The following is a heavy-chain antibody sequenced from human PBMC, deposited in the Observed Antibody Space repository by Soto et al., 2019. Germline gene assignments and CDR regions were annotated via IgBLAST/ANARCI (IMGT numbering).Heavy chain of an antibody. J-gene: IGHJ3*02. D-gene: IGHD2-21*01. CDR1: GGSISNSY. V-gene: IGHV4-59*08. CDR2: IYYSGST. Sequence: SETLSLTCTVSGGSISNSYWSWIRQPPGKGLEWIGYIYYSGSTNYNPSLKSRVTISVDTSKNQFSLKLSSVTAADTAVYYCARLGLIGADAFDIWGQGTMVTVSS. CDR3: ARLGLIGADAFDI.